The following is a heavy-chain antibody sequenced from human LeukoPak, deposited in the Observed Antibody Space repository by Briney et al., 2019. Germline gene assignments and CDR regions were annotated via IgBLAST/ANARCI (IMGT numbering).Heavy chain of an antibody. Sequence: GGSLRLSCVVSGLRFRNYGMHWVRQAPGKGLEWVAVIYYDGSNQYYADSVRGRFTVSRDNAKNTLYLQMNSLRAEDTAVYYCARAKLQGYFDYWGQGTLVTVSS. CDR2: IYYDGSNQ. V-gene: IGHV3-33*01. CDR1: GLRFRNYG. CDR3: ARAKLQGYFDY. J-gene: IGHJ4*02. D-gene: IGHD4-23*01.